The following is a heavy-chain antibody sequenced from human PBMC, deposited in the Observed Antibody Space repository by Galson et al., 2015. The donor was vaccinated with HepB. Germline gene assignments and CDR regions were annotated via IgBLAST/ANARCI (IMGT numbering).Heavy chain of an antibody. Sequence: SLRLSCAASGFTFSSYGTHWVRQAPGKGLEWVAVISYDGSNKYYADPVKGRFTISRDNSKNTLYLQMNSLRAEDTAVYYCAKEYTPQWLVVGYWGQGTLVTVSS. J-gene: IGHJ4*02. CDR2: ISYDGSNK. CDR3: AKEYTPQWLVVGY. V-gene: IGHV3-30*18. CDR1: GFTFSSYG. D-gene: IGHD6-19*01.